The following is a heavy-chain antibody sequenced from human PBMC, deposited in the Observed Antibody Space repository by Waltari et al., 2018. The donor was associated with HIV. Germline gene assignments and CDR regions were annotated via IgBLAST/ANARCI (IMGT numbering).Heavy chain of an antibody. CDR1: GFPVSSPY. D-gene: IGHD3-22*01. CDR2: IYSSGKT. J-gene: IGHJ6*02. V-gene: IGHV3-53*01. CDR3: DMYYYDSSGYSAAV. Sequence: EVQLVESGGGLIQPGGSLRLPCAASGFPVSSPYMSWVRQAPGKGLEWVSVIYSSGKTYYADSVKGRFTISRDNSKNTLYLQMNRLRVEDTAVYYCDMYYYDSSGYSAAVWGQGTTVTVSS.